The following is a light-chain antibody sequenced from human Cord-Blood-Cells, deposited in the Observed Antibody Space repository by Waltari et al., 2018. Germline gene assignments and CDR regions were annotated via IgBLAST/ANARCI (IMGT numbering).Light chain of an antibody. CDR3: QKYNSAPGT. V-gene: IGKV1-27*01. CDR2: AAA. CDR1: QGISNY. J-gene: IGKJ1*01. Sequence: DFQMTQAPSSLSASVGDRVTITCRASQGISNYVPWYQQTPGQVPKLLIYAAATLQSGVPSRGSGSGAGTDFPLTSSSLQPEDVATYCWQKYNSAPGTFGQGTKVEIK.